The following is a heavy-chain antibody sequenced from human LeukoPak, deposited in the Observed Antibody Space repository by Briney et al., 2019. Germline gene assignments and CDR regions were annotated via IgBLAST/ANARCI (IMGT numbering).Heavy chain of an antibody. V-gene: IGHV3-23*01. Sequence: PGGSLRLSCAASGFTLNSHAMSWVRRAPGKGLEWVSGISGRGGRTYYADSVKGRFTISRDNSKSTVYLQMNSLRAEDTPIYYCARDEWLPFNVEPQDFDYWGQGTMVTVSS. CDR3: ARDEWLPFNVEPQDFDY. J-gene: IGHJ4*02. CDR1: GFTLNSHA. CDR2: ISGRGGRT. D-gene: IGHD5-12*01.